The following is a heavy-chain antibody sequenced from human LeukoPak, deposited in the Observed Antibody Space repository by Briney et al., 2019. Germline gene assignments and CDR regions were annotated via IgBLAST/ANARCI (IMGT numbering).Heavy chain of an antibody. V-gene: IGHV4-34*01. Sequence: PSETLSLTCAVYGGSFSGYYWSWIRQPPGKGLEWIGEINYSGSTNYNPSLKSRVTISVDTSKNQFSLKLSSVTAADTAVYYCVGGSYAEYYFDYWGQGTLVTVSS. D-gene: IGHD1-26*01. CDR1: GGSFSGYY. CDR2: INYSGST. J-gene: IGHJ4*02. CDR3: VGGSYAEYYFDY.